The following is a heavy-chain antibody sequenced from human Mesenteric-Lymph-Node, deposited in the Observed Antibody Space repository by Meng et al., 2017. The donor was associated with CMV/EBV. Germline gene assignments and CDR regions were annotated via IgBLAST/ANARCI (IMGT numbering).Heavy chain of an antibody. CDR2: MWYDENQE. J-gene: IGHJ5*02. CDR3: VRDVAPGWFDP. Sequence: GESLKISCVVSGFSFNSYGMHWVRQAPGKGLEWVAFMWYDENQEEYADSVEGRFTISRDNSKNTVDLQMNNLRVEDTAVYYCVRDVAPGWFDPWGQGTLVTVSS. CDR1: GFSFNSYG. D-gene: IGHD3-10*01. V-gene: IGHV3-33*01.